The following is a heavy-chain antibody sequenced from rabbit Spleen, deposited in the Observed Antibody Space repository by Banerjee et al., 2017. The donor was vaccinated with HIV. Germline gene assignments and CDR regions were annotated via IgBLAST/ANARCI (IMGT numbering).Heavy chain of an antibody. D-gene: IGHD1-1*01. J-gene: IGHJ4*01. CDR3: ARDLDGVIGWNFGW. CDR2: IDAGSSGFS. Sequence: QSLEESGGDLVKPGASLTLTCTASEVSFTYSSYICWVRQAPGKGLEWIACIDAGSSGFSYFATWAKGRFTISKTSSTTVTLQMTRLTAADTATYFCARDLDGVIGWNFGWWGQGTLVTVS. V-gene: IGHV1S40*01. CDR1: EVSFTYSSY.